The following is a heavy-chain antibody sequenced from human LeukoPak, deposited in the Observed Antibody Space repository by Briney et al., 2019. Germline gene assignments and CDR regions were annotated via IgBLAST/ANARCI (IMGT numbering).Heavy chain of an antibody. V-gene: IGHV3-30*03. Sequence: GGSLRLSCAASGFTFSTYGMHWVRQAPGKGLEWVAVISYDGSNKYYADSVKGRFTISRDNSKNTLYLQMNSLRAEDTGVYYCARDRPTDAFDIWGQGTMVTVSS. CDR3: ARDRPTDAFDI. CDR1: GFTFSTYG. J-gene: IGHJ3*02. CDR2: ISYDGSNK.